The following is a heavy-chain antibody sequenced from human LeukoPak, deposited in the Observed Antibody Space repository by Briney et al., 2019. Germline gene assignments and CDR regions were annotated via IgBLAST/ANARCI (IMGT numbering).Heavy chain of an antibody. D-gene: IGHD2-2*01. Sequence: GGSLRLSCAASGFTFRNYWMSWVRQAPGEGLEWVANIRLDGSQKYYVDSARGRFTISRDNAKSSLYLQMSSLRPEDTATYYCARDFQPRYCSSSSCSPAWGQGTTVTVSS. J-gene: IGHJ6*02. CDR3: ARDFQPRYCSSSSCSPA. CDR1: GFTFRNYW. V-gene: IGHV3-7*03. CDR2: IRLDGSQK.